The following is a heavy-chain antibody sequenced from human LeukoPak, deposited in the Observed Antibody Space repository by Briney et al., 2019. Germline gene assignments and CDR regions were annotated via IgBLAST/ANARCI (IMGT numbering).Heavy chain of an antibody. CDR3: ARDRYRLVPYDAFDI. Sequence: GGSLRLSCAASGFTFDDYAIHWIRQAPGKGLEWVSGISWNSGSIGYADSVKGRFTISRDNAKNSLYLQMNSLRAEDTAVYYCARDRYRLVPYDAFDIWGQGTMVTVSS. J-gene: IGHJ3*02. CDR1: GFTFDDYA. CDR2: ISWNSGSI. V-gene: IGHV3-9*01. D-gene: IGHD1-1*01.